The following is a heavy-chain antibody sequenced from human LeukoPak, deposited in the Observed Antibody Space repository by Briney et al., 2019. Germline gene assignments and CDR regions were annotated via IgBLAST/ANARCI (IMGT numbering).Heavy chain of an antibody. Sequence: PSETLSLTCAVYGGSFSGYYWSWIRQPPGKGLEWIGEINHSGSTNYNPSLKSRVTISVDTSKNQFSLKLSSVTAADTAVYYCARGPGGSGSYYNTYPNYYYGMDVWGQGTTVTVSS. V-gene: IGHV4-34*01. CDR2: INHSGST. D-gene: IGHD3-10*01. CDR1: GGSFSGYY. J-gene: IGHJ6*02. CDR3: ARGPGGSGSYYNTYPNYYYGMDV.